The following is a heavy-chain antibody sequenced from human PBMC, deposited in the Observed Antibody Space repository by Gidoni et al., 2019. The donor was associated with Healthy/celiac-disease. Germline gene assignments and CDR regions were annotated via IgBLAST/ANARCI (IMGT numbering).Heavy chain of an antibody. CDR3: TTEYSSSSGFDY. J-gene: IGHJ4*02. CDR1: GFTFSTAW. D-gene: IGHD6-6*01. V-gene: IGHV3-15*01. CDR2: IKSKTDGGTT. Sequence: EVQLLESGGGLVKPGGSLRLSCAAPGFTFSTAWMTWVRQAPGKGLEWVGRIKSKTDGGTTDYAAPVKGRFTISRDDSKNTLYLQMNSLKTEDTAVYYCTTEYSSSSGFDYWGQGTLVTVSS.